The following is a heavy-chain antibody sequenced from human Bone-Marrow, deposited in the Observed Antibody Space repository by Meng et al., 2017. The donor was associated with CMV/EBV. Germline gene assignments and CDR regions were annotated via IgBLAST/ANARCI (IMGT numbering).Heavy chain of an antibody. J-gene: IGHJ6*02. D-gene: IGHD3-10*01. CDR3: ARGEGYYGSGSYSNYYYGMDV. V-gene: IGHV3-21*01. Sequence: GESLKISCAASGFTFSSYSMNWVRQAPGKGLEWVSSISSSSSYIYYADSVKGRFTISGDNAKNSLYLQMNSLRAEDTAVYYCARGEGYYGSGSYSNYYYGMDVWGQGTTVTVSS. CDR1: GFTFSSYS. CDR2: ISSSSSYI.